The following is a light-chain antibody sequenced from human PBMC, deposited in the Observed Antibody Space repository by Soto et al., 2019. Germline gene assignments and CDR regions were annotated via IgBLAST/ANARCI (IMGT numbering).Light chain of an antibody. CDR1: QSVPSTY. Sequence: EIVLTQSPGTLSLSPGERATLSCRASQSVPSTYLAWYQQRPGQAPRLLIYGVSTRAPGIPDRFSGSGSGRDITLTISRLEPQDFAVYFCQQYGHSPPFTFGPGTKVDFK. CDR3: QQYGHSPPFT. V-gene: IGKV3-20*01. CDR2: GVS. J-gene: IGKJ3*01.